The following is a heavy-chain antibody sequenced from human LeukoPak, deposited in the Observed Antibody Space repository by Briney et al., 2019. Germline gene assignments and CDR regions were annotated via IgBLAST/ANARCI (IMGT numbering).Heavy chain of an antibody. CDR3: AKWSSSSWYDY. CDR1: GFTFSSYA. CDR2: ISGGGDST. Sequence: GGSLRLSCAASGFTFSSYAMSWVRQAPGKGLEWVSAISGGGDSTYYADSVKGRFTISRDNSKDTLYLQMNSLRAEDTAIYYCAKWSSSSWYDYWGQGTLVTVSS. D-gene: IGHD6-13*01. J-gene: IGHJ4*02. V-gene: IGHV3-23*01.